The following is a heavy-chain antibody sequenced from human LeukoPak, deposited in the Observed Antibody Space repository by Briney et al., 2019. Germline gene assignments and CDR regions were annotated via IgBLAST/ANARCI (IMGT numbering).Heavy chain of an antibody. V-gene: IGHV4-34*01. CDR2: INHSGST. J-gene: IGHJ3*02. D-gene: IGHD5-18*01. CDR1: GGSFSGYY. CDR3: ARRLFRGYSYGWAFDI. Sequence: PSETLSLTCAVYGGSFSGYYWSWIRQPPGKGLEWIGEINHSGSTNYNPSLKSRVTISVDTSENQFSLKLSSVTAADTAVYYCARRLFRGYSYGWAFDIWGQGTMVTVSS.